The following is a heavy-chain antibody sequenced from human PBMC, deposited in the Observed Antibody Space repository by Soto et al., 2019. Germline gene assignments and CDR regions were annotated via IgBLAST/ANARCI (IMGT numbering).Heavy chain of an antibody. CDR2: IIPMFGTA. J-gene: IGHJ4*02. CDR1: GGTLSNYA. Sequence: QVQLVQSGAEVKKHGSSVKVSCKASGGTLSNYAINWVRQAPGQGLEWMGGIIPMFGTANYAQKFQGRVTITADGSTSTAYMELSSLRSEDTAVYYCARGGFSSSYRLDYWGQGTLVAVSS. D-gene: IGHD6-6*01. CDR3: ARGGFSSSYRLDY. V-gene: IGHV1-69*01.